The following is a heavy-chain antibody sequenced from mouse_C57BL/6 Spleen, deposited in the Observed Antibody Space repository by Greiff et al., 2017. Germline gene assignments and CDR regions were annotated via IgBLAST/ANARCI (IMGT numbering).Heavy chain of an antibody. CDR1: GSTFTDYE. CDR3: TRCDEGAWFAD. Sequence: QVQLQQSGAELLRPGASVTLSCKASGSTFTDYEMHWVKQTPVHGLEWIGAIDPETGGTAYNQKFKGKAILTADKSSSTAYMGLRSLASEDSAVYYCTRCDEGAWFADWGQGTLVTVSS. J-gene: IGHJ3*01. CDR2: IDPETGGT. V-gene: IGHV1-15*01.